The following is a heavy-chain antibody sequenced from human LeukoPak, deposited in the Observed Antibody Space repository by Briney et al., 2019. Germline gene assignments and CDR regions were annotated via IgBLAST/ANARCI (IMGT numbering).Heavy chain of an antibody. V-gene: IGHV4-38-2*02. CDR2: IYESGST. CDR3: AREGGGTYSFDY. Sequence: SETLSLTCAVSGYSISSGRYWGWIRQPPGKGLEWIGIIYESGSTYYNPSLKSRVTISVDTSKNQFSLKLSSVTATDTAVYYCAREGGGTYSFDYWGQGTLVAVSS. J-gene: IGHJ4*02. D-gene: IGHD1-26*01. CDR1: GYSISSGRY.